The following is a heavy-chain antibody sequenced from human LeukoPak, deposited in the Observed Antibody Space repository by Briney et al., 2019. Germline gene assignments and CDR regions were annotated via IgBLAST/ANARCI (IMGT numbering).Heavy chain of an antibody. D-gene: IGHD3-22*01. Sequence: ASVKVSCTASGYTFTSYYMHWVRQAPGQGLEWMGIINPSGGSTSYAQKFQGRVTMTRDTSTSTVYMELSSLRSEDTAVYYCARAYYYDSSGYDHFDYWGQGTLVTVSS. CDR1: GYTFTSYY. CDR3: ARAYYYDSSGYDHFDY. V-gene: IGHV1-46*01. CDR2: INPSGGST. J-gene: IGHJ4*02.